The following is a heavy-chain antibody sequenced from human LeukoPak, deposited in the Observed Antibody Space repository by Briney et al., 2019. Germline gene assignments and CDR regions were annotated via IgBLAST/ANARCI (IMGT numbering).Heavy chain of an antibody. CDR3: AKDHYWSIDY. CDR2: IKSKTDGGTT. Sequence: PGGSLRLSCAASGFTFSNAWMNWVRQAPGKGLEWVGRIKSKTDGGTTDYAAPVKGRFTISRDIAKNTLYLQMNSLRAEDTGVYYCAKDHYWSIDYWGRGTLVTVSS. D-gene: IGHD3-3*01. V-gene: IGHV3-15*07. J-gene: IGHJ4*02. CDR1: GFTFSNAW.